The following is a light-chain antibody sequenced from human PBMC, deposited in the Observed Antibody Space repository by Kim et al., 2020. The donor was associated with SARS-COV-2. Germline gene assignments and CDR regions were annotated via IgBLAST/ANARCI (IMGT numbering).Light chain of an antibody. CDR2: AAS. CDR3: QQYYSYPWT. CDR1: QGISSY. J-gene: IGKJ1*01. V-gene: IGKV1-8*01. Sequence: ASTGDRVTITCRASQGISSYLAWYQQKPGKAPKLLIYAASTLQSGVPSRFSGSGSGTDFTLTISCLQSEDFATYCCQQYYSYPWTFGQGTKVDIK.